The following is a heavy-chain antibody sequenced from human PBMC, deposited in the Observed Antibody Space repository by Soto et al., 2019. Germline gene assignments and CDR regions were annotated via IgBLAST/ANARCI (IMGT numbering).Heavy chain of an antibody. CDR2: IYYSGST. CDR1: GGSISSSSYY. V-gene: IGHV4-39*01. CDR3: ARLYCSGGSCHDY. Sequence: SETLSLTCTVSGGSISSSSYYWGWIRQPPGKGLEWIGSIYYSGSTYYNPSLKSRVTISVDTSKNQFSLKLSSVTAADTAVYYCARLYCSGGSCHDYWGQGTLVTVSP. D-gene: IGHD2-15*01. J-gene: IGHJ4*02.